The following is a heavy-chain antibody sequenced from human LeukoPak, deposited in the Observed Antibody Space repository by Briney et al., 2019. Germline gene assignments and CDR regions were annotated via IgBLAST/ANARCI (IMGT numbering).Heavy chain of an antibody. CDR1: GFTFSSYG. CDR3: AGVPWNDP. V-gene: IGHV3-23*01. Sequence: GGSLRLSCAASGFTFSSYGMSWVRQAPGKGLGWVSAISGSGGSTYYADSVKGRFTISRDNSKNTLFLQMNSLRAEDTAVYYCAGVPWNDPWGQGTLVTVSS. D-gene: IGHD1-1*01. CDR2: ISGSGGST. J-gene: IGHJ5*02.